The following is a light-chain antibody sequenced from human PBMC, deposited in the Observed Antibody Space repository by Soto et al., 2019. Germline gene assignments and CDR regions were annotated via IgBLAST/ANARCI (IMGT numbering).Light chain of an antibody. CDR2: KAS. CDR3: QHYNTYPWT. CDR1: QNIGRW. Sequence: IQMNQSPSTLSASIGDRVTISCRASQNIGRWLAWYQQKPGKAPKLLIYKASTLESGVPSRFSGSGSGTEFTLTISSLQPGDFATYYCQHYNTYPWTFGQGTKVDI. V-gene: IGKV1-5*03. J-gene: IGKJ1*01.